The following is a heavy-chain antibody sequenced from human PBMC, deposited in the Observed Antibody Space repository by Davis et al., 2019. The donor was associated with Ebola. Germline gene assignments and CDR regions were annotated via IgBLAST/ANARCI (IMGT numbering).Heavy chain of an antibody. CDR2: ISSSSNYI. V-gene: IGHV3-21*01. Sequence: GESLKISCAASGFTFSSNSMNWVRQAPGKGLEWVSFISSSSNYIYYADSVKGRFTVSRDNAKNSLYLQMSSLRAEDTAVYYCARDFDAYNYVWGQGTLVTVSS. J-gene: IGHJ4*02. CDR1: GFTFSSNS. D-gene: IGHD5-24*01. CDR3: ARDFDAYNYV.